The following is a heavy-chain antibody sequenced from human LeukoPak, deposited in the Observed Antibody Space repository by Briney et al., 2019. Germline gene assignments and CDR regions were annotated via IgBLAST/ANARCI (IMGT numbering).Heavy chain of an antibody. CDR2: IYYSGST. D-gene: IGHD3-16*01. V-gene: IGHV4-59*01. Sequence: PSETLSLTCTVSGGSISSYYWSWLRQPPGKGLEWIGYIYYSGSTNYNPSLKSRVTISVDMSKNQFSLKLSSVTAADTAVYYCARFPWGAWFDPWGQGTLVTVSS. CDR1: GGSISSYY. CDR3: ARFPWGAWFDP. J-gene: IGHJ5*02.